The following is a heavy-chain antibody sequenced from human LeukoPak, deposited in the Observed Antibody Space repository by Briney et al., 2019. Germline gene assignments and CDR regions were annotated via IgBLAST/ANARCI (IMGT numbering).Heavy chain of an antibody. CDR2: IIPSFGTA. CDR1: GGTFSSYA. V-gene: IGHV1-69*13. D-gene: IGHD2-15*01. Sequence: SVKVSCKASGGTFSSYAISWVRQAPGQGLEWMGRIIPSFGTATYAQKFQGRVTITADESTSTAYMELSSLRSEDTAVYYCARSGYCSGGSCTAWFDYWGQGTLVT. CDR3: ARSGYCSGGSCTAWFDY. J-gene: IGHJ4*02.